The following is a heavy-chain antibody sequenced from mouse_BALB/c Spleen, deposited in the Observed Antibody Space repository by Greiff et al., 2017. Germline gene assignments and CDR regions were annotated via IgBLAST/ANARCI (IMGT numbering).Heavy chain of an antibody. Sequence: QVQLQQSGAELARPGASVKLSCKASGYTFTSYWMQWVKQRPGQGLEWIGAIYPGDGDTRYTQKFKGKATLTADKSSSTAYMQLSSLASEDSAVYYCATPYARHYAMDYWGQGTSVTVSS. J-gene: IGHJ4*01. D-gene: IGHD6-5*01. CDR1: GYTFTSYW. CDR2: IYPGDGDT. CDR3: ATPYARHYAMDY. V-gene: IGHV1-87*01.